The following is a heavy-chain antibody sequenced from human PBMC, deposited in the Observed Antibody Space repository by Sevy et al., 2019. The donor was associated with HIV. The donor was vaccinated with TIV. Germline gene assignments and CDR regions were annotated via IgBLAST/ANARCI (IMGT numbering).Heavy chain of an antibody. D-gene: IGHD6-19*01. CDR3: VRCLEQWLVRPPHH. Sequence: GGSLRLSCAASGFTFSSYAMHWVRQAPGKGLEWVAVISHDGSNKYYADSVKGRFTISRDNSKNTLYLQMNSLRAEDTAVYYCVRCLEQWLVRPPHHWGQGTLVTVSS. V-gene: IGHV3-30*04. CDR2: ISHDGSNK. CDR1: GFTFSSYA. J-gene: IGHJ4*02.